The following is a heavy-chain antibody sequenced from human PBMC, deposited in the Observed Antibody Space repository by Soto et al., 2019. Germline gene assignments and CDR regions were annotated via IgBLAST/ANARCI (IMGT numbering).Heavy chain of an antibody. CDR2: IYPGDSDT. J-gene: IGHJ5*02. D-gene: IGHD5-12*01. CDR1: GYRFTTYW. Sequence: GESLKISCKGSGYRFTTYWIGWVRQLPGKGLEWMGIIYPGDSDTRYSPSFQGQVTISADKSISTAHLQWSSLKASDTAMYYCARGRLGGYDPYNWLAPWGQGTLVTVSS. V-gene: IGHV5-51*01. CDR3: ARGRLGGYDPYNWLAP.